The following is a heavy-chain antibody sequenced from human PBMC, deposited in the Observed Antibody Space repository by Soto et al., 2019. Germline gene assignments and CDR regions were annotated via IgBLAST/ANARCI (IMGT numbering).Heavy chain of an antibody. J-gene: IGHJ5*02. V-gene: IGHV4-34*01. Sequence: SETLSLTCAVYGGSFSGYYWSWIRQPPGKGLEWIGEINHSGSTNYNPSLKSRVTISVDTSKNQFSLKLSSVTAADTAVYYCARGDRFGESYNWFDPWGQGTLVTVSS. CDR2: INHSGST. CDR1: GGSFSGYY. D-gene: IGHD3-10*01. CDR3: ARGDRFGESYNWFDP.